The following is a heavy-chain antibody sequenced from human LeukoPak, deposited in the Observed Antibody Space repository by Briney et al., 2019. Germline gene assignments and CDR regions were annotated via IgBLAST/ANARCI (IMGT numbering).Heavy chain of an antibody. CDR1: GYSFPNYW. CDR3: ARLTGSYYSAFDI. Sequence: GESLKISCKVSGYSFPNYWIGWVRQMPGKGLGWMNIIYPGDSDTRYSPSFQGQVTISADKSNNTAYLQWSSLKASDTAMYYCARLTGSYYSAFDIWGQGTMVTVSS. J-gene: IGHJ3*02. D-gene: IGHD1-26*01. V-gene: IGHV5-51*01. CDR2: IYPGDSDT.